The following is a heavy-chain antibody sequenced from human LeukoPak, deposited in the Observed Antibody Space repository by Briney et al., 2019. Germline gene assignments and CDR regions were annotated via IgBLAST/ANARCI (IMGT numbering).Heavy chain of an antibody. CDR2: INPNSGGT. CDR3: ARGVSGSYFNLPYDAFDI. J-gene: IGHJ3*02. V-gene: IGHV1-2*02. D-gene: IGHD1-26*01. Sequence: ASVKVSCKASGYTFTGYYMHWVRRAPGQGLEWMGWINPNSGGTNYAQKFQGRVTITADKSTSTAYMELSSLRSEDTAVYYCARGVSGSYFNLPYDAFDIWGQGTMVTVSS. CDR1: GYTFTGYY.